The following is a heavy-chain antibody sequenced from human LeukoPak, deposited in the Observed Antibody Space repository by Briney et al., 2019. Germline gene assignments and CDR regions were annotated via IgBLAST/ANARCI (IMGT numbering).Heavy chain of an antibody. CDR1: GFPFSGYW. CDR3: TRVGYIDEGIDY. J-gene: IGHJ4*02. D-gene: IGHD5-24*01. Sequence: GGSRRLSCVASGFPFSGYWMTWFRQAPGKGLEWMAKINQDGSKKSYGDSVKGRFTISGDNAKNALYLQMNSLRAEDTAIYYCTRVGYIDEGIDYWGQGTLVTVPS. V-gene: IGHV3-7*04. CDR2: INQDGSKK.